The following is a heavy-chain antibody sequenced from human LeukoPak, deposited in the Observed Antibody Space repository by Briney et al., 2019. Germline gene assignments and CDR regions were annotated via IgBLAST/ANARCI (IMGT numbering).Heavy chain of an antibody. V-gene: IGHV4-39*07. CDR1: GGSISSSSYF. D-gene: IGHD6-19*01. J-gene: IGHJ4*02. CDR2: IYYSGTT. CDR3: ARVDIGYSSGWYTPY. Sequence: SETLSLTCSVSGGSISSSSYFWGWIRQPPGKGLDWIGSIYYSGTTNYNPSLKSRATISVDTSKNQVSLKLSSVTAADTAVYYCARVDIGYSSGWYTPYWGQGTLVTVSS.